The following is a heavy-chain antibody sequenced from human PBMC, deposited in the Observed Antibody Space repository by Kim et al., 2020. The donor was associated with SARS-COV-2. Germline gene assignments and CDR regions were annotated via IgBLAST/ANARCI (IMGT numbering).Heavy chain of an antibody. CDR2: IGTAGDT. Sequence: GGSLRLSCAASGFTFSSYDMHWVRQATGKGLEWVSAIGTAGDTYYPGSVKGRFTISRENAKNSLYLQMNSLRAGDTAVYYCARAGGLRYYYGSGRNAYYYYGMDVWGQGTTVTVSS. CDR3: ARAGGLRYYYGSGRNAYYYYGMDV. J-gene: IGHJ6*02. CDR1: GFTFSSYD. V-gene: IGHV3-13*01. D-gene: IGHD3-10*01.